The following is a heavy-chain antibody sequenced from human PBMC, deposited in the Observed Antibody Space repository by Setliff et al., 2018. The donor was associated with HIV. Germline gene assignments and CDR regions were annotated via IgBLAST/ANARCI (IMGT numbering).Heavy chain of an antibody. CDR2: MNPNSGNT. CDR3: AKDPSVTVTTI. Sequence: GASVKVSCKASGYTFTNYDINWVRQATGQGLEWMGWMNPNSGNTGYAQKFQGRVTMTTDTSTSTVYMELRSLRSDDTAVYYCAKDPSVTVTTIWGQGTMVTVSS. V-gene: IGHV1-8*01. D-gene: IGHD4-17*01. J-gene: IGHJ3*02. CDR1: GYTFTNYD.